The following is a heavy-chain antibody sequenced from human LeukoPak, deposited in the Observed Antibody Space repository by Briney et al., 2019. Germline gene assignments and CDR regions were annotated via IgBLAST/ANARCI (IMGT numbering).Heavy chain of an antibody. CDR3: ARVGNRPY. CDR2: IYYSGST. Sequence: PSEXXXLTCTVSGGSISSYYWSWIRQPPGKGLEWIGYIYYSGSTNYNPSLKSRVTISVDTSKNQFSLKLSSVTAADTAVYYCARVGNRPYWGQGTLVTVSS. J-gene: IGHJ4*02. V-gene: IGHV4-59*01. D-gene: IGHD1-14*01. CDR1: GGSISSYY.